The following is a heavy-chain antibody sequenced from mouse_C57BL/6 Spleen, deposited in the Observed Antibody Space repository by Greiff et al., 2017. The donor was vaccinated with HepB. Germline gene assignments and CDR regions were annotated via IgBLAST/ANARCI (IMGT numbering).Heavy chain of an antibody. CDR2: INPSNGGT. D-gene: IGHD2-3*01. J-gene: IGHJ1*03. CDR1: GYTFTSYW. CDR3: ARRGIYDGYYVGYFDV. V-gene: IGHV1-53*01. Sequence: QVQLQQSGTELVKPGASVKLSCKASGYTFTSYWMHWVKQRPGQGLEWIGNINPSNGGTNYNEKFKSKATFTADTSSNTAYMQLSSLTTEDSAIYYCARRGIYDGYYVGYFDVWGTGTTVTVSS.